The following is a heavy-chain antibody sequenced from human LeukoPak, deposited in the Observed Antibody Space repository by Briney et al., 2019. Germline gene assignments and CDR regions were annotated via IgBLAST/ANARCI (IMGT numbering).Heavy chain of an antibody. J-gene: IGHJ4*02. CDR3: ARLGITAPGMGYFDF. V-gene: IGHV4-59*08. Sequence: SETLSLTCTVSGGSITSYYWNWIWQPPGKGLEWIGYIYYSGSTNYNPSLKSRVTISVDTSNYQFSLKLSSVTAADTAMYYCARLGITAPGMGYFDFWGQGTLVTFSS. CDR1: GGSITSYY. CDR2: IYYSGST. D-gene: IGHD6-13*01.